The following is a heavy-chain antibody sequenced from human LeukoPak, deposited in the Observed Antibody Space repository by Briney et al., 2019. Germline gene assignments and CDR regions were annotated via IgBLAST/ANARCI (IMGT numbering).Heavy chain of an antibody. D-gene: IGHD6-6*01. J-gene: IGHJ4*02. CDR3: ARHVQPDYFDY. CDR2: IYYSGST. CDR1: GGSISSGDYY. Sequence: SETLSLTCTVSGGSISSGDYYWSWIRQPPGKGLEWIGYIYYSGSTNYNPSLKSRVTISVDTSKNQFSLKLSSVTAADTAVYYCARHVQPDYFDYWGQGTLVTVSS. V-gene: IGHV4-61*08.